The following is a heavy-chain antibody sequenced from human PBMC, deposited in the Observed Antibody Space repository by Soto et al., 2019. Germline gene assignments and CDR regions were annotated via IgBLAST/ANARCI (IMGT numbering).Heavy chain of an antibody. D-gene: IGHD3-3*01. J-gene: IGHJ6*02. CDR1: GDSVSTGSAT. Sequence: LSLTCDISGDSVSTGSATWNWLRQSPSRGPEWLGRTYYRSKSYYDYAVSVKRRITINPDTSKNQFSLQLNSVTPEDTAVYYCAREIKIFGVVIYYGMDVWGQGTTVTVSS. V-gene: IGHV6-1*01. CDR3: AREIKIFGVVIYYGMDV. CDR2: TYYRSKSYY.